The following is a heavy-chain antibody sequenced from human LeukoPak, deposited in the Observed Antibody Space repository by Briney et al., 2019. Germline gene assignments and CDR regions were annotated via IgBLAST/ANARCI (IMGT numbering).Heavy chain of an antibody. J-gene: IGHJ2*01. CDR2: IYPGDSDT. V-gene: IGHV5-51*01. CDR3: ARVVVVTATHWYFDL. D-gene: IGHD2-21*02. Sequence: GESLKISCKGSGYSFTSYWIGWERQMPGKGLEWMGIIYPGDSDTRYSPSFQGQVTISADKSISTAYLQWSSLKASDTAMYYCARVVVVTATHWYFDLWGRGSLVTVFS. CDR1: GYSFTSYW.